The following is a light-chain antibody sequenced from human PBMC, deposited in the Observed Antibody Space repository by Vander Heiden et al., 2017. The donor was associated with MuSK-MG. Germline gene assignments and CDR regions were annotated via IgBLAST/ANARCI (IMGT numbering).Light chain of an antibody. Sequence: DIQLTQSPSFLSASVGDRVTITCRASQGITGYVAWYQQKPGKAPRLLIYAASTLQSEVPSRFSGSGSGTQFTLTISTLQPEDFATYYCQQVNTFPPTFGQGTRVEIK. J-gene: IGKJ1*01. CDR3: QQVNTFPPT. CDR1: QGITGY. V-gene: IGKV1-9*01. CDR2: AAS.